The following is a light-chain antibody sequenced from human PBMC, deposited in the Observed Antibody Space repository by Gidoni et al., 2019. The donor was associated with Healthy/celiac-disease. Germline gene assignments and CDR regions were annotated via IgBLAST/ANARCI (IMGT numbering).Light chain of an antibody. CDR3: QQYGSSPPRIT. CDR1: QSVSSSY. J-gene: IGKJ5*01. V-gene: IGKV3-20*01. Sequence: IVLTQSPGTLSLSPGERATLSCRASQSVSSSYLAWYQQKPGQAPRLLIYGASSRATGIPDRFSGSGSGTDFTLTIRRLEPEDFAVYYCQQYGSSPPRITFGQGTRLEIK. CDR2: GAS.